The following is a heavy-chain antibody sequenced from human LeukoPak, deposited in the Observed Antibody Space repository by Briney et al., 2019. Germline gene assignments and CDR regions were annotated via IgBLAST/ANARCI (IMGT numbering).Heavy chain of an antibody. Sequence: QPRRSLRLSCAASGFTFSSYAMHWVRQAPGKGLEWVAVISYDGSNKYYADSVKGRFTISRDNSKNTLYLQMNSLRAEDTAVYYCARSLEDDCSGGSCYLESYYYYYGMDVWGQGTTVTVSS. D-gene: IGHD2-15*01. J-gene: IGHJ6*02. CDR3: ARSLEDDCSGGSCYLESYYYYYGMDV. V-gene: IGHV3-30-3*01. CDR2: ISYDGSNK. CDR1: GFTFSSYA.